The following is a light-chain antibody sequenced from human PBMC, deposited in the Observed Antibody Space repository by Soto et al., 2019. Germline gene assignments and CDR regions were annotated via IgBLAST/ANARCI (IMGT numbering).Light chain of an antibody. V-gene: IGLV1-44*01. CDR1: SANIGEKT. Sequence: QSVLSQPPSASGTPGQRVTISCSGGSANIGEKTVSWYQQFPGTAPTLLIYDDDQRPSGVPDRFSGSKSGTSVSLAISGLRSDDEATYYCAAWDDSLDDPIIFGGGTKLT. J-gene: IGLJ2*01. CDR2: DDD. CDR3: AAWDDSLDDPII.